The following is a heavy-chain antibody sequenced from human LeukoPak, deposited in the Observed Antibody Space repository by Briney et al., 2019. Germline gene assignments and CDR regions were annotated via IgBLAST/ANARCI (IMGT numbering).Heavy chain of an antibody. CDR2: LWFDGSNT. CDR1: GFTFSSYG. V-gene: IGHV3-33*06. Sequence: GGSLRLSCAASGFTFSSYGMHWVRQAPGKGLEWVAVLWFDGSNTYYSDSVKGRFTISRDNSKNALYLQMNSLRAEDTAVYYCAKDPYYYDSSDYLRDVRGYFDLWGRGTLVTVSP. D-gene: IGHD3-22*01. J-gene: IGHJ2*01. CDR3: AKDPYYYDSSDYLRDVRGYFDL.